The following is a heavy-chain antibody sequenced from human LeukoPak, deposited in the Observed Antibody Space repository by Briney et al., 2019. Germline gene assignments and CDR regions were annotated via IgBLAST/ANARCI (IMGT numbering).Heavy chain of an antibody. Sequence: GESLKISCKGSGYSFTSYWIGWVRQMPGKGLEWMGIIYPGDSDTRYSPSLQGQVTISADKSISTAYLQWSSLKASDTAMYYCARHCGSWFGEPQLDYWGQGTLVTVSS. CDR3: ARHCGSWFGEPQLDY. CDR1: GYSFTSYW. J-gene: IGHJ4*02. V-gene: IGHV5-51*01. D-gene: IGHD3-10*01. CDR2: IYPGDSDT.